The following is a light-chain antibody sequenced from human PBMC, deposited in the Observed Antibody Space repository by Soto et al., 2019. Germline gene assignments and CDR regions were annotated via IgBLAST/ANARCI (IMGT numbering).Light chain of an antibody. Sequence: QSALTQPASVSGSPGQSITISCTGTSSDVGGYNYVSWYQQHPGKAPKLMIYDVSNRPSGDSNRFSGSKSGNTASLTISGLQAEDEADYYCSSYTSSRYVFGTGTKVTVL. CDR1: SSDVGGYNY. CDR2: DVS. V-gene: IGLV2-14*01. J-gene: IGLJ1*01. CDR3: SSYTSSRYV.